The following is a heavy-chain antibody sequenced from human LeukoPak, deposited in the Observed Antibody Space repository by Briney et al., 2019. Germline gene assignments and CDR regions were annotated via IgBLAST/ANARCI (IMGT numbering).Heavy chain of an antibody. D-gene: IGHD6-13*01. CDR3: ARVRVSSSWYFDY. CDR1: GGSISSYY. J-gene: IGHJ4*02. CDR2: IYYSGST. Sequence: SETLSLTCTVSGGSISSYYWSWIRQPPGKGLEWIGYIYYSGSTNYNPSLKSRVTISVDTSKNQFSLKLSSVTAADTAVYYCARVRVSSSWYFDYWGQGTLVTVSS. V-gene: IGHV4-59*01.